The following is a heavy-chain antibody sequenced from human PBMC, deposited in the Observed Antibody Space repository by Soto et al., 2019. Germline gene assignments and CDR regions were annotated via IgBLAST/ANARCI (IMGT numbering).Heavy chain of an antibody. D-gene: IGHD3-22*01. CDR2: IKNDGTYA. V-gene: IGHV3-74*01. J-gene: IGHJ4*02. CDR1: GFTFSTYW. CDR3: AAGGSGDYAN. Sequence: EVQLVESGGDLVQPGGSLRLSCAASGFTFSTYWMHWVRQAPGKGLLWVSRIKNDGTYATYADSVKGRFTISRDNAKNTLYLPMNSLRDEDAAVYYCAAGGSGDYANWGQGTLVTVSS.